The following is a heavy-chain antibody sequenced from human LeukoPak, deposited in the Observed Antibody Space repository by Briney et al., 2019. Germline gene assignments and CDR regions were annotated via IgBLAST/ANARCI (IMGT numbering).Heavy chain of an antibody. V-gene: IGHV4-61*02. CDR3: AREGYYYDSSGYYYSLFDY. D-gene: IGHD3-22*01. CDR2: IYISGST. Sequence: SETLSLTCTVSGGSISSGSYYWSWIRQPAGKGLEWIGRIYISGSTNCNPSLKSRVTISVDTSKNQFSLKLSSVTAADTAVYYCAREGYYYDSSGYYYSLFDYWGQGTLVTVSS. J-gene: IGHJ4*02. CDR1: GGSISSGSYY.